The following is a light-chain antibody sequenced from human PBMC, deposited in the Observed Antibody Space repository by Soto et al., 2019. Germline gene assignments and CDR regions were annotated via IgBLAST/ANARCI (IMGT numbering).Light chain of an antibody. CDR3: QQYDNRPFT. Sequence: DIHMTQCTSTLAASVGSRXTITCRASQDIANYLAWYQHKPGQAPSLLIYDASKSQFGVPSRFSGSGSGTDFTFTISSLQPEDNATYYCQQYDNRPFTFGPGTNVDVK. CDR2: DAS. CDR1: QDIANY. J-gene: IGKJ3*01. V-gene: IGKV1-33*01.